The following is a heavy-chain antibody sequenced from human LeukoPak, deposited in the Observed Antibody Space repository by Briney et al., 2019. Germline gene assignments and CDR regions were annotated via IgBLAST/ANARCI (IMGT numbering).Heavy chain of an antibody. D-gene: IGHD4-17*01. J-gene: IGHJ4*02. CDR2: IIPILGIA. V-gene: IGHV1-69*04. CDR1: GGTFSSYA. CDR3: ARPSYGDLPPFDY. Sequence: GASVKVSCKASGGTFSSYAISWVRPAPGQGLEWMGRIIPILGIANYAQKFQGRATITADKSTSTAYMELSSLRSEDTAVYYCARPSYGDLPPFDYWGQGTLVTVSS.